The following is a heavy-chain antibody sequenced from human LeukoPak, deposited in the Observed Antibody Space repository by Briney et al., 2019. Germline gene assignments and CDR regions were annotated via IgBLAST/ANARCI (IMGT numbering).Heavy chain of an antibody. J-gene: IGHJ4*02. V-gene: IGHV5-51*01. D-gene: IGHD6-19*01. Sequence: GESLKISCEASGHTFTNSWIAWVRQKPGKGPEWMGLIYPDDSDTRYNPSFQGQVIISADKSISTAYLQWSSLKASDTAMYYCARGRGWADYWGQGTLVTVSS. CDR3: ARGRGWADY. CDR1: GHTFTNSW. CDR2: IYPDDSDT.